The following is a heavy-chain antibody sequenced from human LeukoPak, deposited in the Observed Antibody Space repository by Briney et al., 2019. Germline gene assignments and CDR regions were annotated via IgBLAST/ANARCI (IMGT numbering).Heavy chain of an antibody. V-gene: IGHV4-39*07. D-gene: IGHD5-24*01. CDR1: GGSISSSSYY. J-gene: IGHJ3*02. CDR2: IYYTGST. Sequence: SETLSLTCTVSGGSISSSSYYWAWIRQPPGKGLEWIGSIYYTGSTYYNPSLKSRVTISVDTSKNQFSLKLSSVTAADTAVYYCARAPNFHNYYDSWGQGTMVTVSS. CDR3: ARAPNFHNYYDS.